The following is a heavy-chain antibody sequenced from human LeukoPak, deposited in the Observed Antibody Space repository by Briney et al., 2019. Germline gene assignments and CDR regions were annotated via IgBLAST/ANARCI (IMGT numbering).Heavy chain of an antibody. Sequence: WGSLRLSCAASGFTFSSYAMHWVRRAPGKGLEYVSAINSNGGRTYYADSVKGRFTISRDNSNNTLFLQMSSLRVEDTAVYYCVKDLYYDNSGYYSGAFDYWGQGTLVTVS. D-gene: IGHD3-22*01. CDR3: VKDLYYDNSGYYSGAFDY. CDR2: INSNGGRT. J-gene: IGHJ4*02. V-gene: IGHV3-64D*06. CDR1: GFTFSSYA.